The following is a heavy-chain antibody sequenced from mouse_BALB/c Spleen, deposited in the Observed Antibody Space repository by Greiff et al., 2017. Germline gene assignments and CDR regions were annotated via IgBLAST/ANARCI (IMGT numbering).Heavy chain of an antibody. Sequence: QVQLKESGAELVRPGVSVKISCKGSGYTFTDYAMHWVKQSHAKSLEWIGVISTYYGDASYNQKFKGKATMTVDKSSSTAYMELARLTSEDSAIYYCARGVYYDYERYFDYWGQGTTLTVSS. CDR2: ISTYYGDA. D-gene: IGHD2-4*01. CDR1: GYTFTDYA. CDR3: ARGVYYDYERYFDY. J-gene: IGHJ2*01. V-gene: IGHV1S137*01.